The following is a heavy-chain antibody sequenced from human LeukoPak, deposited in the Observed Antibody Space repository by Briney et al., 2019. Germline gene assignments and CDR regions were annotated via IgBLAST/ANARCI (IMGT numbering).Heavy chain of an antibody. Sequence: ASVKVSCKASGGTFSSYTISWVRQAPGQGLEWMGRIIPILGIANYAQKFQGRVTITADKSTSTAYMELSSLRSEDTAVYYCARGTGSSSPFDIWGRGTMVTVSS. V-gene: IGHV1-69*02. CDR1: GGTFSSYT. D-gene: IGHD6-6*01. CDR2: IIPILGIA. CDR3: ARGTGSSSPFDI. J-gene: IGHJ3*02.